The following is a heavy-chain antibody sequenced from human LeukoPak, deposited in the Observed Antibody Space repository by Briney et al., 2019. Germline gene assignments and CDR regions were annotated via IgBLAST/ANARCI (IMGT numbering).Heavy chain of an antibody. CDR3: ARVNWNYPENYFDY. D-gene: IGHD1-7*01. CDR1: GGSISSYY. CDR2: IYYSGST. Sequence: SETLSLTCTVSGGSISSYYWSWIRQPPGKGLEWIGYIYYSGSTNYNPSLKSRDTISVDTSKNQFSLKLSSVTAADTAVHYCARVNWNYPENYFDYWGQGTLVTVSS. V-gene: IGHV4-59*01. J-gene: IGHJ4*02.